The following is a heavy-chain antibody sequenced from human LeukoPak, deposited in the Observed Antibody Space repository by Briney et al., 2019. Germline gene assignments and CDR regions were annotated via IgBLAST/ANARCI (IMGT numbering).Heavy chain of an antibody. D-gene: IGHD2-2*01. Sequence: PGGSLRLACAATGFTFSSYAMSWVRQAPGKGLEWVSAISGIGGSTYYADSVKGRFTISRDNSKNTLYLQMNSLRAEDTAVYYCAKDDWYQLQPPDYWGQGTLVTVSS. CDR3: AKDDWYQLQPPDY. J-gene: IGHJ4*02. V-gene: IGHV3-23*01. CDR2: ISGIGGST. CDR1: GFTFSSYA.